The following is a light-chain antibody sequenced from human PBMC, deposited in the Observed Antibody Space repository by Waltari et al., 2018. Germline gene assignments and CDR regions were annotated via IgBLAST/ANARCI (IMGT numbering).Light chain of an antibody. V-gene: IGLV2-14*03. J-gene: IGLJ3*02. CDR3: SSYTTSNTWV. CDR1: SIDVVVPTY. CDR2: AVN. Sequence: QSPLSQPASVSGSPGQSSTISCSGSSIDVVVPTYIYWYQQHPGKAPKLMIYAVNKRPSGVSDRFSGSRSGNTASLTISGLQAEDEADYYCSSYTTSNTWVFGGGTKLTVL.